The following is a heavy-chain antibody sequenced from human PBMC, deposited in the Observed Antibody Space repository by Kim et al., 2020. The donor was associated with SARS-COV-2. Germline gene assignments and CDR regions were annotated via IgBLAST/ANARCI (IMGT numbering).Heavy chain of an antibody. CDR2: ISAYNGNT. D-gene: IGHD2-21*02. Sequence: ASVKVSCKASGYTFTSYSISWVRQAPGQGLEWMGWISAYNGNTNYAQKLQGRVTMTTDTSTSTAYMELRSLRSDDTAVYYCARPTRVKTYCGGDCSLGYWGQGTLVTVSS. CDR1: GYTFTSYS. CDR3: ARPTRVKTYCGGDCSLGY. V-gene: IGHV1-18*01. J-gene: IGHJ4*02.